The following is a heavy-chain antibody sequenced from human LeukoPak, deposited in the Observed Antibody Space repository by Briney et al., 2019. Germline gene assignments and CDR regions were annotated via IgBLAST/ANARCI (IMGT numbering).Heavy chain of an antibody. V-gene: IGHV3-7*01. CDR2: IKEDGGEA. CDR1: GFTFSSYW. Sequence: GGSLRLSCETSGFTFSSYWMTWVRQAPGKGLERVANIKEDGGEANYVGSVKGRFTVSSDNAKQSLYLQMNSLRVEDTAVYYCATYSTRNAREFQSWGQGTLVTVSS. CDR3: ATYSTRNAREFQS. J-gene: IGHJ1*01. D-gene: IGHD4-11*01.